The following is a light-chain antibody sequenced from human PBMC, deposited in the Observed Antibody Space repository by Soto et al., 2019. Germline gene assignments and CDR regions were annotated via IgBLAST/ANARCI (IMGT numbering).Light chain of an antibody. CDR1: SSDVGGYNH. CDR3: SSYASTKTWV. V-gene: IGLV2-8*01. Sequence: QSALTQPPSAAGSPGQSVTISCTGTSSDVGGYNHVSWYQQHPGKAPKLMIYEVTERPSGVPDRFSASKSGNTASLTVSRLQAEDEADYYCSSYASTKTWVFGGGTKLTVL. J-gene: IGLJ3*02. CDR2: EVT.